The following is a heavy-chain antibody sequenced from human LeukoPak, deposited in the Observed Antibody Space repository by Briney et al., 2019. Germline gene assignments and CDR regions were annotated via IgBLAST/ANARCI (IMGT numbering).Heavy chain of an antibody. Sequence: SVKVSCKASGGTFSSYAISWVRQAPGQGLEWMGGIIPIFGTANCAQKFQGRVTITADKSTSTAYMELSSLRSEDTAVYYCARGSPYGDFYFDYWGQGTLVTVSS. CDR2: IIPIFGTA. J-gene: IGHJ4*02. CDR3: ARGSPYGDFYFDY. D-gene: IGHD4-17*01. V-gene: IGHV1-69*06. CDR1: GGTFSSYA.